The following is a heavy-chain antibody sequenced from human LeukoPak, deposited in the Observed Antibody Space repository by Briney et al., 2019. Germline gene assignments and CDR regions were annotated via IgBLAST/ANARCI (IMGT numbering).Heavy chain of an antibody. CDR2: IYYSGST. Sequence: PSGTLSLTCAVSGGSISSSNWWSWVRQPPGKGLEWIGYIYYSGSTNYNPSLKSRVTISVDTSKNQFSLKLSSVTAADTAVYYCASYLPSTYGDYVWHWGQGTLVTVSS. D-gene: IGHD4-17*01. J-gene: IGHJ4*02. CDR3: ASYLPSTYGDYVWH. V-gene: IGHV4-4*02. CDR1: GGSISSSNW.